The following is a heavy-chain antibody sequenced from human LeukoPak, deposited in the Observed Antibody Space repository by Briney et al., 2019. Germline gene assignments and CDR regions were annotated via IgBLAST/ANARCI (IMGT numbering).Heavy chain of an antibody. CDR1: GYTFTSYG. J-gene: IGHJ6*03. CDR3: ARRRRPNSYYYYMDV. CDR2: INTNTGNP. V-gene: IGHV7-4-1*02. D-gene: IGHD6-6*01. Sequence: ASVKVSCKASGYTFTSYGISWVRQAPGQGLEWMGWINTNTGNPTYAQGFTGRFVFSLYTSVSTAYLQISSLKAEDTAVYYCARRRRPNSYYYYMDVWGKGTTVTVSS.